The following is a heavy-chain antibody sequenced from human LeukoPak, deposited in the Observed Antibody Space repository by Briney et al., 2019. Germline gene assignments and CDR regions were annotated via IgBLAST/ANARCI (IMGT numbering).Heavy chain of an antibody. V-gene: IGHV3-33*01. D-gene: IGHD2-15*01. CDR2: IRYDGSSE. CDR3: ARVLGYCSDGTCPLGY. CDR1: GFSFSTYG. J-gene: IGHJ4*02. Sequence: GGSLSLSCAASGFSFSTYGMHWVRQAPGKGLEWVAVIRYDGSSEDYADSVKGRFSISRDNSKDTLYLQMNSLRDEDTSVYYCARVLGYCSDGTCPLGYWGQGTLVTVS.